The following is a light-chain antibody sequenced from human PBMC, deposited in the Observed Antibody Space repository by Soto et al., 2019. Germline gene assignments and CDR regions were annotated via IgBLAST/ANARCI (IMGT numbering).Light chain of an antibody. Sequence: QSALTQPASGCGSPGQSSTISCTGTSSDVGGYNYVSWYQQHPGKAPKLMIYEVTNRPSGVSNRFSGSKSGNTASLTISGLQAEDEADYYCSSYTSRSTLGFGTGTKVTVL. V-gene: IGLV2-14*01. CDR2: EVT. CDR1: SSDVGGYNY. CDR3: SSYTSRSTLG. J-gene: IGLJ1*01.